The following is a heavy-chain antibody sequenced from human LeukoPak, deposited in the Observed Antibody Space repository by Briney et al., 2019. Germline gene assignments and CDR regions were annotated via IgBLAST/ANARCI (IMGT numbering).Heavy chain of an antibody. CDR3: ARHSDAFPI. J-gene: IGHJ3*02. Sequence: SETLSLTCTVSGGSVSSTSYYWGWIRQPPGKGLEWIGTISYSRSTYYNPSLESRVTISVDTSKNHFSLKLTSVTAADTAVFYCARHSDAFPIWGQGTMVTVSS. CDR2: ISYSRST. V-gene: IGHV4-39*01. CDR1: GGSVSSTSYY.